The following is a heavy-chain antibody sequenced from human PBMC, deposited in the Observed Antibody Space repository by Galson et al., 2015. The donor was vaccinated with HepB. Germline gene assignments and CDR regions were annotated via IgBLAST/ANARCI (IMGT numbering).Heavy chain of an antibody. V-gene: IGHV3-23*01. J-gene: IGHJ3*02. Sequence: SLRLSCAASGFTFSSYAMSWVRQAPGKGLEWVSAISGSGGSTYYADSVKGRFTTSRDNSKNTLYLQMNSLRAEDTAVYYCAISGSGYYDSSGYYPSAFDIWGQGTMVTVSS. CDR3: AISGSGYYDSSGYYPSAFDI. CDR1: GFTFSSYA. CDR2: ISGSGGST. D-gene: IGHD3-22*01.